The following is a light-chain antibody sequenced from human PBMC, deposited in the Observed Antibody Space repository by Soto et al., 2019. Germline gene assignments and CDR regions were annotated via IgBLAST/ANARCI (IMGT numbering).Light chain of an antibody. CDR1: SSDVGGYNY. Sequence: QSALTQPPSASGSPGQSVTISCTGTSSDVGGYNYVSWYQQHPGKAPKLMIYDVSKRPSGVPDRFSGSKSGNTASLTVSGLQAEDEADYYCSSYAGNNKDVVFGGGTKLTVL. V-gene: IGLV2-8*01. J-gene: IGLJ2*01. CDR3: SSYAGNNKDVV. CDR2: DVS.